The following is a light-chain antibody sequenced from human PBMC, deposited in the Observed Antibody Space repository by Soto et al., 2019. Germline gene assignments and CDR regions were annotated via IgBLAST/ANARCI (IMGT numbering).Light chain of an antibody. J-gene: IGLJ1*01. CDR1: SSDVGGYNF. CDR3: NSYTSSSRPNYV. Sequence: QSGLTQPASVSGSPGQSITISCTGTSSDVGGYNFVSWYQQYPGKAPKLIIFDVSNRPSGVSDRFSGSKSGDTASLTISGLHTEDEADYFCNSYTSSSRPNYVFGTGTKV. V-gene: IGLV2-14*01. CDR2: DVS.